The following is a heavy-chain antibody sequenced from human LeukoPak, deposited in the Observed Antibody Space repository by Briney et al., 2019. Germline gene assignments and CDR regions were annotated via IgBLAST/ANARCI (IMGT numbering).Heavy chain of an antibody. CDR2: ISAYNGNT. CDR3: ARDLETTEPYYYYGMDV. D-gene: IGHD4-11*01. CDR1: GCTFTIYG. V-gene: IGHV1-18*01. Sequence: ASVKVSCKASGCTFTIYGISWVRQAPGQGLEWMGWISAYNGNTNYAQKLQGRVTMTTDTSTSTAYMELRSLRSDDTAVYCCARDLETTEPYYYYGMDVWGQGTTVTVSS. J-gene: IGHJ6*02.